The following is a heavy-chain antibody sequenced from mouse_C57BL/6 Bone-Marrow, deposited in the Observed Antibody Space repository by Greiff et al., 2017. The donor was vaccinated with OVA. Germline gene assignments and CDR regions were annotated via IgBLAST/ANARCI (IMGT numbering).Heavy chain of an antibody. D-gene: IGHD1-1*01. CDR2: INPYNGGT. Sequence: VQLQQSGPVLVKPGASVKMSCKASGYTFTDYYMNWVKQSHGKSLEWIGVINPYNGGTSYNQKFKGKATLTVDKSSSTAYMELNSLTSEDSAVYYCASRKVTTVVEGYYFDYWGQGTTLTVSS. J-gene: IGHJ2*01. CDR3: ASRKVTTVVEGYYFDY. CDR1: GYTFTDYY. V-gene: IGHV1-19*01.